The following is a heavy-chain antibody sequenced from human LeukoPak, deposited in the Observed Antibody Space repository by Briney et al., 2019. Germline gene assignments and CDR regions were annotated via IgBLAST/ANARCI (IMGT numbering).Heavy chain of an antibody. J-gene: IGHJ4*02. CDR3: ARKNYPGIAAAVDY. V-gene: IGHV3-11*06. Sequence: GGSLRLSCAASGFTFSDYYMSWLRQAPGKGLEWVSYISSSSRYTNYADSVKGRFTISRDNAKNSLYPQMNTLRDEDTAVYYCARKNYPGIAAAVDYWGQGTLVTVSS. CDR1: GFTFSDYY. D-gene: IGHD6-13*01. CDR2: ISSSSRYT.